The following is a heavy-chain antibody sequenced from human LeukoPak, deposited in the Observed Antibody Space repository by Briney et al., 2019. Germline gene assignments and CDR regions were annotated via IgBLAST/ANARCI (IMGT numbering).Heavy chain of an antibody. V-gene: IGHV3-49*03. CDR1: GFTFSSYA. D-gene: IGHD4-4*01. CDR3: TRKNGGNYPFDY. J-gene: IGHJ4*02. Sequence: GGSLRLSCAASGFTFSSYAMSWFRQAPGKGLEWVGFIRSKAYGGTTEYAASVKGRFTISRDDSKSIAYLQMNSLKTEDTAVYYCTRKNGGNYPFDYWGQGTLVTVSS. CDR2: IRSKAYGGTT.